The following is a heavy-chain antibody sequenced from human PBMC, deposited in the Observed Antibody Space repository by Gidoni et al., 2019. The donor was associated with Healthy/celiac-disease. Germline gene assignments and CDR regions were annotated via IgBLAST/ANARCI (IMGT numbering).Heavy chain of an antibody. V-gene: IGHV1-46*03. CDR3: ASIAAAGGRFDP. CDR2: INPSGGST. D-gene: IGHD6-13*01. J-gene: IGHJ5*02. Sequence: QVQLVQSGAEVKKPGASVKVSCKASGYTFPSYYMHWVRQAPGQGLEWMGIINPSGGSTSYAQKFQGRVTMTRDTSTSTVYMELSSLRSEDTAVYYCASIAAAGGRFDPWGQGTLVTVSS. CDR1: GYTFPSYY.